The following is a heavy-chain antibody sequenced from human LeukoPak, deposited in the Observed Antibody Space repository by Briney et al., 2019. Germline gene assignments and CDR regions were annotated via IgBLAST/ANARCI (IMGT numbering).Heavy chain of an antibody. Sequence: GESLKISCKGSGYSFTSYWIGWVRQMPGKGLEWMGIIYPGDSGTRYSPSFQGQVTISADKSISTAYLQWSSLKASDTAMYYCARHEMATIPFADYWGQGTLVTVSS. CDR2: IYPGDSGT. V-gene: IGHV5-51*01. CDR3: ARHEMATIPFADY. J-gene: IGHJ4*02. CDR1: GYSFTSYW. D-gene: IGHD5-24*01.